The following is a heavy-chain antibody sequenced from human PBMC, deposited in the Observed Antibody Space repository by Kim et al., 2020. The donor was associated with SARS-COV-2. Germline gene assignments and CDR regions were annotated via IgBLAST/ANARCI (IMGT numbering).Heavy chain of an antibody. CDR1: GFSFSTYS. Sequence: GGSLRLSCSASGFSFSTYSMHWVRQAPDKRLEYVSAINFNGGSTYYSDSVKGRFTISRDNSKNTLYLQMNSLRGEDTAVYYCKTWSQSQKDNGMDVWGQGTTVTVSS. CDR2: INFNGGST. CDR3: KTWSQSQKDNGMDV. D-gene: IGHD2-15*01. J-gene: IGHJ6*02. V-gene: IGHV3-64D*08.